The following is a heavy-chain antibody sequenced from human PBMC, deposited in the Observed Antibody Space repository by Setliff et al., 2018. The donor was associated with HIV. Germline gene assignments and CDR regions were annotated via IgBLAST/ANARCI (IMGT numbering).Heavy chain of an antibody. CDR1: GFTFSSYA. CDR3: AKDVNYDSSGYDY. Sequence: GGSLRLSCASSGFTFSSYAMTWVRQAPGKGLECVAVISGSGGDTYYADSVKGRFVISREKSKSTLYLQMNSLRAEDTAVYYCAKDVNYDSSGYDYWGQGTLVTVSS. CDR2: ISGSGGDT. V-gene: IGHV3-23*01. J-gene: IGHJ4*02. D-gene: IGHD3-22*01.